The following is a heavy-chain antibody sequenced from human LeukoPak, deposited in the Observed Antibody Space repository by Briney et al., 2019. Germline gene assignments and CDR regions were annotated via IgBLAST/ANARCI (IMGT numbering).Heavy chain of an antibody. CDR2: IIPIFGTA. D-gene: IGHD1-26*01. V-gene: IGHV1-69*01. Sequence: GASVKVSCKASGGTFSSYAISWVRQAPGQGLEWMGGIIPIFGTANYAQKFRGRVTITADESTSTAYMELSSLRSEDTAVYYCALSGSYPNWFDPWGQGTLVTVSS. CDR3: ALSGSYPNWFDP. CDR1: GGTFSSYA. J-gene: IGHJ5*02.